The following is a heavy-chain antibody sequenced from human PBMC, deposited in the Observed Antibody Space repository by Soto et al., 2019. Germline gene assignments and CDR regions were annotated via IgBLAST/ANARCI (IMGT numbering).Heavy chain of an antibody. CDR3: ARDLAAAILDY. V-gene: IGHV3-48*01. CDR2: ISSSSSTI. CDR1: GFTFSSYS. Sequence: EVPLVESGGGLVQPGGSLRLSCAASGFTFSSYSMNWVRQAPGKGLEWVSYISSSSSTIYYADSVKGRFTNSRDNAKNSLYLQMNSLRAEDTAVYYCARDLAAAILDYWGQGTLVTVSS. J-gene: IGHJ4*02. D-gene: IGHD6-13*01.